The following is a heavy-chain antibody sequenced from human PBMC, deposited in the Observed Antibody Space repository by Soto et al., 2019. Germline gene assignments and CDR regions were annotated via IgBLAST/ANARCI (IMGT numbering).Heavy chain of an antibody. V-gene: IGHV3-23*01. D-gene: IGHD2-2*01. Sequence: GGSLRLSCAASGFTFSSYAMSWVRQAPGKGLEWVSAISGSGGSTYYADSVKGRFTISRDNSKNTLYLQMNSLRAEDTAVYYCAKDRSVVVPAAIDIESQPTTCMDVWGQGTTVTVSS. CDR1: GFTFSSYA. CDR3: AKDRSVVVPAAIDIESQPTTCMDV. CDR2: ISGSGGST. J-gene: IGHJ6*02.